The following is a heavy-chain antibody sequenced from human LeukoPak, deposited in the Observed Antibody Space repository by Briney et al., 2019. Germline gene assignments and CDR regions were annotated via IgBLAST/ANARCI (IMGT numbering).Heavy chain of an antibody. D-gene: IGHD1-26*01. Sequence: PSETLSLTCTVSGGSISSYYWSWIRQPPGKGLEWIGYIYYSGSTNYNPSLKSRVTISVDTSKNQFSLKLSSVTAADTAVYYCARQFQVGATRSGPFDYWGQGTLVTVSS. CDR3: ARQFQVGATRSGPFDY. CDR1: GGSISSYY. CDR2: IYYSGST. V-gene: IGHV4-59*08. J-gene: IGHJ4*02.